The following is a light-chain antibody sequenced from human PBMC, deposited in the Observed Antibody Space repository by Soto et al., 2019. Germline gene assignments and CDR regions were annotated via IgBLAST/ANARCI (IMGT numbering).Light chain of an antibody. V-gene: IGKV3-15*01. CDR2: GAS. J-gene: IGKJ1*01. Sequence: EIVMTQSPATLSVSPGERATLSCRASQNVSSNLAWYQQKPGQAPRLLIYGASTRATGIPARFSGSGSGTEFALTISSLQSEDSAVYYCHQYNNWPLGTFGPGTKVDI. CDR3: HQYNNWPLGT. CDR1: QNVSSN.